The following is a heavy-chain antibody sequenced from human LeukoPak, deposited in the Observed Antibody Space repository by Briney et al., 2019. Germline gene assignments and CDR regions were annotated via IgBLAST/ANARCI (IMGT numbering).Heavy chain of an antibody. CDR3: ARDLRYCSSTSCYDFDY. CDR2: IIPIFGTA. Sequence: ASVKVSCKASGGTFSSYAISWVRQAPGQGLEWMGEIIPIFGTANYAQKFQGRVTITTDESSSTAYMELSSLRSEDTAVYYCARDLRYCSSTSCYDFDYWGQGTLVTVSS. D-gene: IGHD2-2*01. J-gene: IGHJ4*02. V-gene: IGHV1-69*05. CDR1: GGTFSSYA.